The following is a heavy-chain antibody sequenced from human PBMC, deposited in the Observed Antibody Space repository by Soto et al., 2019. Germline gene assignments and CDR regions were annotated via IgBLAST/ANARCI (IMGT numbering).Heavy chain of an antibody. CDR3: ASDRYSSGWYEFDY. CDR2: IWYDGSNK. V-gene: IGHV3-33*01. CDR1: GFTFSSYG. J-gene: IGHJ4*02. D-gene: IGHD6-19*01. Sequence: QVQLVESGGGVVQPGRSLRLSCAASGFTFSSYGMHWVRQAPGKGLEWVAVIWYDGSNKYYADSVKGRFTISRDNSKNSLYLQMKSLRAEDTAVYDCASDRYSSGWYEFDYWGQGTLVTVSS.